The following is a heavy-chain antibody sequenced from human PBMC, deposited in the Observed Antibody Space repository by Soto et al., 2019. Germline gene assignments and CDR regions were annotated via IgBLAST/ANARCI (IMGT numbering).Heavy chain of an antibody. CDR2: LYYGRSA. J-gene: IGHJ4*02. CDR1: GDSISSYY. D-gene: IGHD3-22*01. V-gene: IGHV4-59*01. Sequence: QVQLQESGPGLVKPSETLSLTCAVSGDSISSYYCMWIRQPPGKGLESIGYLYYGRSANYNPSLKRRVALSVDTSTNQGSLTLSSMTAADTAVYYCALRGMAVVPEYWGQGTLVTVSS. CDR3: ALRGMAVVPEY.